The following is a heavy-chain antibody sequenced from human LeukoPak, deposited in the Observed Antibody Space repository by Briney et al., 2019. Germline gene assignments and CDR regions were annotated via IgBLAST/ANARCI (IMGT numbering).Heavy chain of an antibody. J-gene: IGHJ4*02. CDR3: ARGRHYDILTGYYLTTEFDY. V-gene: IGHV4-61*01. D-gene: IGHD3-9*01. Sequence: SETLSLTCTVSGGSVSSGSYYWSWIRQPPGKGLEWIGYIYYSGSANYNPSLKSRVTISVDTSKNQFSLKLSSVTAADTAVYYCARGRHYDILTGYYLTTEFDYWGQGTLVTVSS. CDR2: IYYSGSA. CDR1: GGSVSSGSYY.